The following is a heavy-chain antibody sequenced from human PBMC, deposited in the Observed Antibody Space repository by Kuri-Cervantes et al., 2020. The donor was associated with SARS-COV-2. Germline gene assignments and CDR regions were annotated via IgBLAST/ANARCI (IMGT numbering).Heavy chain of an antibody. V-gene: IGHV4-39*01. CDR1: GGSISSYY. CDR3: ARLPRYSTLESSPDY. D-gene: IGHD5/OR15-5a*01. CDR2: IYYSGST. Sequence: ESLKISCTVSGGSISSYYWGWIRQPPGKGLEWIGSIYYSGSTYYNPSLKSRVTIPVDTSKNQFSLKLSSVTAADTAVYYCARLPRYSTLESSPDYWGQGTLVTVSS. J-gene: IGHJ4*02.